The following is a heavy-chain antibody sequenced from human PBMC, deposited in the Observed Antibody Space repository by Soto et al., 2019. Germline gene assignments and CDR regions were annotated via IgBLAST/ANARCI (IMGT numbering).Heavy chain of an antibody. V-gene: IGHV4-31*03. CDR2: IYYSGST. D-gene: IGHD5-18*01. Sequence: NPSETLSLTCTVSGGSISSGGYYWIWIRQHPGKGLEWIGYIYYSGSTYYNPSLKSRVTISVDTSKNQFSLKLSSVTAADTAVYYCARDRGYSYGNTYYYYYGMDVWGQGTTVTVSS. CDR1: GGSISSGGYY. J-gene: IGHJ6*02. CDR3: ARDRGYSYGNTYYYYYGMDV.